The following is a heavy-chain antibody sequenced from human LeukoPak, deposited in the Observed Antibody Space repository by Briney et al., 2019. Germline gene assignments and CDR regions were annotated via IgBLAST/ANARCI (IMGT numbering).Heavy chain of an antibody. D-gene: IGHD3-10*01. CDR1: GFSLSTSRVG. CDR2: IHWDDDN. CDR3: APSRLYYCGSGSYFPKTLDY. Sequence: ESGPTLVKPKQTLTLTCTFSGFSLSTSRVGGTWIRRPPGKALEWLALIHWDDDNRYSPSLKSSLALTKDASKNQVVLTMPDMVTVDTATYYCAPSRLYYCGSGSYFPKTLDYWGQGTLVTVSS. J-gene: IGHJ4*02. V-gene: IGHV2-5*02.